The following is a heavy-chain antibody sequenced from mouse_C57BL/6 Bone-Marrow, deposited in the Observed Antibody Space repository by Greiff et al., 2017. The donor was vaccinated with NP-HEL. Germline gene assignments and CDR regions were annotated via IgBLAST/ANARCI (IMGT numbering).Heavy chain of an antibody. CDR2: INPYNGGT. CDR1: GYTFTDYY. CDR3: ANYYDYVY. Sequence: EVMLVESGPVLVKPGASVKMSCKASGYTFTDYYMNWVKQSHGKSLEWIGVINPYNGGTSYNQKFKGKATLTVDKSSRTAYMELNSLTSEDSAVYYCANYYDYVYWGQGTTLTVSS. D-gene: IGHD2-4*01. V-gene: IGHV1-19*01. J-gene: IGHJ2*01.